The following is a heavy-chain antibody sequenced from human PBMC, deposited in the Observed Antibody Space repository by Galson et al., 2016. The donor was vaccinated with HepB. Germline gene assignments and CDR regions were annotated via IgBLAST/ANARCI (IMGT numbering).Heavy chain of an antibody. CDR2: IYYSGST. J-gene: IGHJ4*02. V-gene: IGHV4-59*01. CDR1: GGSISSYY. CDR3: ATYTSGSGFDH. D-gene: IGHD6-19*01. Sequence: ETLSLTCTVSGGSISSYYWRWIRQPPGKGLEWIGYIYYSGSTNYNPSLKSRVTISVDTSKNQFSLKLSSVTAADTAVYYCATYTSGSGFDHWGQGTLVTVSS.